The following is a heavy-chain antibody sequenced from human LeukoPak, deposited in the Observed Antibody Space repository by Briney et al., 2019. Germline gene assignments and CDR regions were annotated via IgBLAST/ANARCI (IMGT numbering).Heavy chain of an antibody. CDR2: IYHSGST. D-gene: IGHD3-3*01. J-gene: IGHJ4*02. Sequence: KPSETLSLTCAVSGYSISSGYYWGWIRQPPGKGLEWIGSIYHSGSTYYNPSLKSRVTISVDTSKNQFSLKLSSVTAADTAVYYCARMVFGVVSYFGYWGQGTLVAVSS. CDR1: GYSISSGYY. V-gene: IGHV4-38-2*01. CDR3: ARMVFGVVSYFGY.